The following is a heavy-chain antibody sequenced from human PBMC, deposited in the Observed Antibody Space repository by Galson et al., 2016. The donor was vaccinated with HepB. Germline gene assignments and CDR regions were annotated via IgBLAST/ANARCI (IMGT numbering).Heavy chain of an antibody. CDR1: GYTFISYW. CDR2: ICPGDSDV. V-gene: IGHV5-51*01. D-gene: IGHD3-10*01. Sequence: QSGAEVKKPGESLTISCRASGYTFISYWIAWVRQMPGKGLEWMGLICPGDSDVKYNPAFQGQVTLSADRSVTTAYLQWTSLKASDSAVDFCARHTYKNSFSPLDAWGQGTLVTVSS. J-gene: IGHJ5*02. CDR3: ARHTYKNSFSPLDA.